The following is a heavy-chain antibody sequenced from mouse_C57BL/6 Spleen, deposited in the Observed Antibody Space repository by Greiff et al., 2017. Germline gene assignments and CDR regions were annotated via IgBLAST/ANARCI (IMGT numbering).Heavy chain of an antibody. CDR1: GYTFTSYW. CDR3: ARRGGNYYFDY. D-gene: IGHD2-1*01. CDR2: IDPTGGGT. Sequence: VQLQQPGAELVKPGASVKLSCKASGYTFTSYWMHWVKQRPGRGLEWIGRIDPTGGGTKYNEKFKSKATLTVDKPSSTAYMRLSSLTSEDSAVYYCARRGGNYYFDYWGQGTTLTVSS. V-gene: IGHV1-72*01. J-gene: IGHJ2*01.